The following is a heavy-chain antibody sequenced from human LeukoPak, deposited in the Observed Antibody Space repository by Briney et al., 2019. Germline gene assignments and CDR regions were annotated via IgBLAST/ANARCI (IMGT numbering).Heavy chain of an antibody. CDR2: IKTKAESDAT. V-gene: IGHV3-73*01. CDR1: GFTFSDFD. Sequence: GGSLRLSCEASGFTFSDFDIHWVRQTSGKGLEWLGRIKTKAESDATAYAASVKGRFTVSRDDSKNMALLQMNSLKIEDTAVYYCARRDCTSFRCYSFDCWGQGVLVTVSS. J-gene: IGHJ4*02. D-gene: IGHD2-21*02. CDR3: ARRDCTSFRCYSFDC.